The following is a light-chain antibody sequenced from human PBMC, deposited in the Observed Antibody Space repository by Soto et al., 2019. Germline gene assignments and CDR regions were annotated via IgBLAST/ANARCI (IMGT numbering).Light chain of an antibody. Sequence: DIQMIQSPSTLSASVGDRVTITCRASQNINSWLAWYQQKPGKAPKLLIYKASALQSGVPSRFSGSGSGTEFTLTINSLQPDDFATYYCHQYESFSGLTFGGGTKVDIK. V-gene: IGKV1-5*03. CDR3: HQYESFSGLT. CDR2: KAS. J-gene: IGKJ4*01. CDR1: QNINSW.